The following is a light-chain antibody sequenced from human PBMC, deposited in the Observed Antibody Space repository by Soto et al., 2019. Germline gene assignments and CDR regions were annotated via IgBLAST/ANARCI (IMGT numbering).Light chain of an antibody. CDR3: TSCTTSSTYV. J-gene: IGLJ1*01. V-gene: IGLV2-14*03. Sequence: SLLTQPASLSGSPGQSIALSCPGTSSDVYAYNFVSWYQHHPGKAPKLMIFDVSNRPSGVSNRFSGSKSGNTASLTISGLQAEDEADYYCTSCTTSSTYVFGTG. CDR1: SSDVYAYNF. CDR2: DVS.